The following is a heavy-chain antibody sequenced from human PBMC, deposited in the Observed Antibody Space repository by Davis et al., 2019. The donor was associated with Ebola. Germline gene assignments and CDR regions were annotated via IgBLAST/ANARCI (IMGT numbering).Heavy chain of an antibody. Sequence: SETLSLTCTVSGGSISSGGYYWSWIRQPPGKGLEWIGEINHSGSTNYNPSLKSRVTISVDTSKNQFSLKLSSVTAADTAVYYCARGASGVYYYGSGSYFAMDVWGQGTTVTVSS. D-gene: IGHD3-10*01. CDR1: GGSISSGGYY. J-gene: IGHJ6*02. CDR3: ARGASGVYYYGSGSYFAMDV. CDR2: INHSGST. V-gene: IGHV4-39*07.